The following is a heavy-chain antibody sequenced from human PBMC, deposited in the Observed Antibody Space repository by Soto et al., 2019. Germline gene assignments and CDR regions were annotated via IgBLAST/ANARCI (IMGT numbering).Heavy chain of an antibody. Sequence: GGSLRLSCAASGFTFSSYAMRWVRQAPGKGLEWVSAISGSGGSTYYADSVKGRFTISRDDSKNTLYLQMNSLRAEDTAVYYCAKPRAHYYDSSGYLDAFDIWGQGTMVTVSS. CDR3: AKPRAHYYDSSGYLDAFDI. D-gene: IGHD3-22*01. V-gene: IGHV3-23*01. J-gene: IGHJ3*02. CDR2: ISGSGGST. CDR1: GFTFSSYA.